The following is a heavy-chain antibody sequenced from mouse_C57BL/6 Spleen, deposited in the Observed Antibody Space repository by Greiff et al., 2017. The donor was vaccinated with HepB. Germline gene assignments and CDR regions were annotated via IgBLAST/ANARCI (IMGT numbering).Heavy chain of an antibody. D-gene: IGHD1-1*01. CDR1: GYSFTDYN. V-gene: IGHV1-39*01. J-gene: IGHJ1*03. Sequence: EVQLQQSGPELVKPGASVKISCKASGYSFTDYNMNWVKQSNGKSLEWIGVINPNYGTTSYNQKFKGKATLTVDQSSSTAYMQLNSLTSEDSAVYYCARSFSTTVVATYWYFDVWGTGTTVTVSS. CDR3: ARSFSTTVVATYWYFDV. CDR2: INPNYGTT.